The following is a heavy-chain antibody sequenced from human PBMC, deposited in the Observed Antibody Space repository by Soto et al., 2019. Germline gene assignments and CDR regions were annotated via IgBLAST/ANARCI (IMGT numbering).Heavy chain of an antibody. J-gene: IGHJ6*03. CDR2: IYYSGST. CDR1: GGSISSSSYY. D-gene: IGHD4-17*01. Sequence: SETLSLTCTVSGGSISSSSYYWGWIRQPPGKGLEWIGSIYYSGSTYYNPSLKSRVTISVDTSKNQFSLKLSSVTAADTAVYYCARRGGDYAYYYYYMDVWGKGTTVTVSS. V-gene: IGHV4-39*01. CDR3: ARRGGDYAYYYYYMDV.